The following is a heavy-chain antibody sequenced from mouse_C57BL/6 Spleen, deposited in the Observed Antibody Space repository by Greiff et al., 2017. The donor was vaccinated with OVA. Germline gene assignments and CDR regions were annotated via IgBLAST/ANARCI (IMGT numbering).Heavy chain of an antibody. V-gene: IGHV14-4*01. D-gene: IGHD2-4*01. CDR1: GFNIKDDY. Sequence: EVKLQESGAELVRPGASVKLSCTASGFNIKDDYMHWVKQRPEQGLEWIGWIDPENGDTEYASKFQGKATITADTSSNTAYLQLSSLTSEDTAVYYCTLYDYDVFAYWGQGTLVTVSA. CDR3: TLYDYDVFAY. CDR2: IDPENGDT. J-gene: IGHJ3*01.